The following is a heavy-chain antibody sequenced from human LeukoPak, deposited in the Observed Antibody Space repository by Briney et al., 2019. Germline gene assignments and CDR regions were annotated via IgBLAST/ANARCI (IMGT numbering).Heavy chain of an antibody. CDR1: GYSFTSYW. J-gene: IGHJ4*02. D-gene: IGHD5-18*01. Sequence: GESLKISCKGSGYSFTSYWIGWVRQMLGKGLECMGIIYPGDSDTRYSPSFQGQVTISADKSISTAYLQWSSLKASDTAMYYCARGRGYSYGRLYYFDYWGQGTLVTVSS. V-gene: IGHV5-51*01. CDR3: ARGRGYSYGRLYYFDY. CDR2: IYPGDSDT.